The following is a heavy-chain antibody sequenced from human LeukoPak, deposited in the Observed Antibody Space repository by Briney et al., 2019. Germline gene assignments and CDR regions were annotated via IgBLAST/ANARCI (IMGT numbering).Heavy chain of an antibody. D-gene: IGHD3-10*01. CDR1: GFTFSAYA. J-gene: IGHJ1*01. CDR2: ISSSGINT. V-gene: IGHV3-23*01. Sequence: GGSLRLSCAVSGFTFSAYAMSWVRQAPGKGLEWVSSISSSGINTYYADSVKGRFTISRDNSKNTVYLQIDSLRVEDTAVYYCAQDAEEKGYGRPVEYFQHWGQGTLVTVSS. CDR3: AQDAEEKGYGRPVEYFQH.